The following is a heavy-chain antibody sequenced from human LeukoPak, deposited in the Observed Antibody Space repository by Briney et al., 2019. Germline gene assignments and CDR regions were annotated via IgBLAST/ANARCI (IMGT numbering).Heavy chain of an antibody. D-gene: IGHD4-17*01. J-gene: IGHJ4*02. CDR1: GCTFTSYW. CDR2: IYPGDSDT. Sequence: GASLQISCKGAGCTFTSYWIGWVRQLPGKGLEWMGIIYPGDSDTRYSPSFQGQVTISVDKSISTAYLQWSSLKASDTAMYYCARRPDVDYSDWGQGTLVTVSS. CDR3: ARRPDVDYSD. V-gene: IGHV5-51*01.